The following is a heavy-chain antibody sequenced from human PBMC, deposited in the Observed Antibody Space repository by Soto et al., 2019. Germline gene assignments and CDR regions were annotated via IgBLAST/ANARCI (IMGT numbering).Heavy chain of an antibody. CDR2: ISYDGSNK. J-gene: IGHJ4*02. CDR1: GFTLSSHA. Sequence: QVQLVESGGGVVQPGRSLRLSCAASGFTLSSHAMHWVRQPPGKGLEWVTLISYDGSNKYYADSVKGRFTISRDTSKNTLYPQMSSLRPEDTAVYYCARGQDHWGQGTLVTVSS. V-gene: IGHV3-30-3*01. CDR3: ARGQDH.